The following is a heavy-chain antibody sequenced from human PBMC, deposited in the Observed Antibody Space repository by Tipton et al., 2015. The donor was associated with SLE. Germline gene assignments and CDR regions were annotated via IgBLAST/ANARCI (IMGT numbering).Heavy chain of an antibody. Sequence: TLSLTCTVSGGSISSSSHYWGWIRQHPGKGLEWIGYIYYSGSTYYNPFLKSRVTISVDTSKNQFSLKLSSVTAADTAVYYCAGLYSSSWLPFGYYYYGMYVWGQGTTVTVSS. CDR2: IYYSGST. D-gene: IGHD6-13*01. V-gene: IGHV4-31*03. J-gene: IGHJ6*02. CDR3: AGLYSSSWLPFGYYYYGMYV. CDR1: GGSISSSSHY.